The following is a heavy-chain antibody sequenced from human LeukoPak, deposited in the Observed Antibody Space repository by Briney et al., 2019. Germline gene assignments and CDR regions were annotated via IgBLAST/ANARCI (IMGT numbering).Heavy chain of an antibody. D-gene: IGHD5-12*01. V-gene: IGHV3-21*01. Sequence: ESLKLSCAASGFHFNTYSMNWLRLAPGKGLEWVSSISPDSNYKYYVDSVKGRFTISRDNAKSSLYLQMNSLRAEDTAVYYCVRGGYRGFDYEYWGQGTLVTVSS. CDR1: GFHFNTYS. J-gene: IGHJ4*02. CDR2: ISPDSNYK. CDR3: VRGGYRGFDYEY.